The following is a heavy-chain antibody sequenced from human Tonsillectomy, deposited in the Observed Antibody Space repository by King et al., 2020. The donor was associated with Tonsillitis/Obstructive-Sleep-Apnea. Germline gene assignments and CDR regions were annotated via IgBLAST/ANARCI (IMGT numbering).Heavy chain of an antibody. CDR1: GYTFTNYY. J-gene: IGHJ6*02. CDR3: ARTGSSSGWYGRGGYYYGMDV. Sequence: HVQLVESGAEVKKPGASVKVSCKASGYTFTNYYIHWVRQAPGQGLEWMGIINPSGGSTSYAQKFQGRVTMTRDTSTSTVYMELSSLRSEDTAVFYCARTGSSSGWYGRGGYYYGMDVWGQGTTVTVSS. V-gene: IGHV1-46*01. CDR2: INPSGGST. D-gene: IGHD6-13*01.